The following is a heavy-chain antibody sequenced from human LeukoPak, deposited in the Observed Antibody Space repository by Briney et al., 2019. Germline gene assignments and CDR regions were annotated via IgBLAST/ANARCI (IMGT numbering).Heavy chain of an antibody. CDR2: INTDGSTT. J-gene: IGHJ4*02. CDR1: GFTFSGYW. Sequence: PGGSLRLSCAASGFTFSGYWMYWVRQAPGKGLVWVSLINTDGSTTFYADSVKGRFTISRDNAKNTLYLQMNSLRDEDTAVYYCARDSDYYDRGFDYWGQGTLVTVSS. V-gene: IGHV3-74*01. D-gene: IGHD3-22*01. CDR3: ARDSDYYDRGFDY.